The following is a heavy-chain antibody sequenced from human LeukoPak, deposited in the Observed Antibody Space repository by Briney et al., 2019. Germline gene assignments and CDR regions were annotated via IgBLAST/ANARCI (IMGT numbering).Heavy chain of an antibody. J-gene: IGHJ4*02. Sequence: PSETLSLTCTVSGGSISSSGYYWGWIRQPPGKGLEWIGSIYYSGSTYYNPSLKSRVTISVDTYKNKFSLKLSSVTAADTAVYYCARLGAFDYWGQGTLVTVSS. CDR1: GGSISSSGYY. CDR3: ARLGAFDY. D-gene: IGHD4/OR15-4a*01. CDR2: IYYSGST. V-gene: IGHV4-39*01.